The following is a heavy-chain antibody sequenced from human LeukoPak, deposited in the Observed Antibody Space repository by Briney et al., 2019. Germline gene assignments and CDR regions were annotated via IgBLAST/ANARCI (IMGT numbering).Heavy chain of an antibody. CDR2: ISSSSNCI. D-gene: IGHD1-26*01. V-gene: IGHV3-21*01. J-gene: IGHJ3*02. CDR3: ARDVGASAPDAFDI. Sequence: GGSLRLSCTASGFTFSTYNMNWVRQAPGKGLEWVSSISSSSNCIYYADSVKGRFTISRDNAKNSLYLQMNSLRVEDTDVYYCARDVGASAPDAFDIWGQGTMVTVSS. CDR1: GFTFSTYN.